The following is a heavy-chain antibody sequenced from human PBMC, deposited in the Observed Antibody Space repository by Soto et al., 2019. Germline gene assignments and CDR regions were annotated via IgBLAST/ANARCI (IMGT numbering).Heavy chain of an antibody. V-gene: IGHV3-23*01. D-gene: IGHD3-10*01. CDR3: AKLIRDYYGSGSYYNPPGFDY. J-gene: IGHJ4*02. Sequence: GGSLRLSCAASGFTFSSYAMSWVRQAPGKGLEWVSAISGSGGSTYYADSVKGRFTISRDNSKNTLYLQMNSLRAEDTAVYYCAKLIRDYYGSGSYYNPPGFDYWGQGTMVTVYS. CDR1: GFTFSSYA. CDR2: ISGSGGST.